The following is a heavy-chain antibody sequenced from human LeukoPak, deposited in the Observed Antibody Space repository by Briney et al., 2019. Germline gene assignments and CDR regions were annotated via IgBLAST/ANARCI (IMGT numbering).Heavy chain of an antibody. CDR3: ARVFRGAVTSNWFDP. J-gene: IGHJ5*02. CDR2: ISDSGST. CDR1: GGSINGYY. Sequence: PSETLSLTCTVSGGSINGYYWTWIRQPPGKGLEWVGYISDSGSTNYNPSLKSRVTISVDSSKNEFSLRLNSVTAADTAVYYCARVFRGAVTSNWFDPWGQGTLVTVSS. V-gene: IGHV4-59*01. D-gene: IGHD4-17*01.